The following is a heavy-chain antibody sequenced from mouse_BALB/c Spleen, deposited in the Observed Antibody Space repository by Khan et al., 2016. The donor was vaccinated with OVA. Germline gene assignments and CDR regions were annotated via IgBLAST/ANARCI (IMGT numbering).Heavy chain of an antibody. CDR2: ISYSGVT. V-gene: IGHV3-2*02. Sequence: VQLKQSGPGLVKPSQSLSLTCTVTGYSITSGYAWNWIRQFPGNQLEWMGYISYSGVTSYNPSLKSRISITRDTSKNQFFLQLNSLTTEDTATYYCARGNYYGYYFDYWGQGTTLTVSS. CDR1: GYSITSGYA. CDR3: ARGNYYGYYFDY. D-gene: IGHD1-1*01. J-gene: IGHJ2*01.